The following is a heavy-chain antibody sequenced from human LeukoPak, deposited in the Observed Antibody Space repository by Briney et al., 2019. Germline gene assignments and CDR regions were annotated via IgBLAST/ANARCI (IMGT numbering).Heavy chain of an antibody. D-gene: IGHD6-19*01. CDR1: GYTFTGYY. J-gene: IGHJ4*02. CDR3: ARGDSSGRRLFDY. CDR2: INPNSGGT. Sequence: ASVTVSCKASGYTFTGYYLHWVRQAPGQGLEWMGRINPNSGGTNYAQKFQGRVTMTRDTSISTAYMELSRLRSDDTAVYYCARGDSSGRRLFDYWGQGTLVTVSS. V-gene: IGHV1-2*06.